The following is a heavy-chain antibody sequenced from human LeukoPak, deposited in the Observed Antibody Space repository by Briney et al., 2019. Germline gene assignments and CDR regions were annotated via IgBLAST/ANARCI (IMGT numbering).Heavy chain of an antibody. D-gene: IGHD3-3*01. V-gene: IGHV4-59*01. CDR3: ARARFLESKPLYYYYYMDV. Sequence: SETLSLTCTVSGGSISSYYWSWIRQPPGKGLEWIGYIYYSGSTNYNPSLKSRVTISVDTSKNQFSLKLSSVTAADTAVYYCARARFLESKPLYYYYYMDVWGKGTTVTVSS. CDR1: GGSISSYY. CDR2: IYYSGST. J-gene: IGHJ6*03.